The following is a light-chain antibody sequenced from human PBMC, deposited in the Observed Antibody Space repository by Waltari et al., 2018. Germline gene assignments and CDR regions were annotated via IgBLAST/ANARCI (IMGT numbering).Light chain of an antibody. CDR3: QQYNNWPLT. V-gene: IGKV3-15*01. CDR1: QSVSSN. Sequence: EIVMTQSPATLSVSPGERVPLSCRASQSVSSNLAWYQQKPGQAPRLLIYGASTRATGIPARFSGSGSGTEFTLTISSLQSEDFAVYYCQQYNNWPLTFGPGTKVDIK. CDR2: GAS. J-gene: IGKJ3*01.